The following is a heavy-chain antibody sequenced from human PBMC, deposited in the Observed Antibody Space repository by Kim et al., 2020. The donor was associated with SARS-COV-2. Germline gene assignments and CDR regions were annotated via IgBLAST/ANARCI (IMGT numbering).Heavy chain of an antibody. J-gene: IGHJ5*02. CDR3: ARGSSSGWYIRFDP. V-gene: IGHV4-34*01. D-gene: IGHD6-13*01. Sequence: NPCLMSRVTIAVGTSKNQFSLKLSSVTAADTAVYYCARGSSSGWYIRFDPWGQGTLVTVSS.